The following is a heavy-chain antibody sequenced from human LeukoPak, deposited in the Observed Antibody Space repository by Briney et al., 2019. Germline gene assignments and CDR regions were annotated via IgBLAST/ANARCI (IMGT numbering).Heavy chain of an antibody. CDR3: AKGAMAAAGVFDY. Sequence: GGSLRLSCAASGFTFSSYGMHWVRQAPGKGLEWVAVISYDGSNKYYADSVKGRFTISRDNSKNTLYLQMNSLRAEDTAVYYCAKGAMAAAGVFDYWGQGTLVTVSS. CDR1: GFTFSSYG. V-gene: IGHV3-30*18. D-gene: IGHD6-13*01. J-gene: IGHJ4*02. CDR2: ISYDGSNK.